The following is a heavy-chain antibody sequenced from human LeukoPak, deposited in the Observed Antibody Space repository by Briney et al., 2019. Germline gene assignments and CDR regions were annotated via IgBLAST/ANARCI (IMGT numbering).Heavy chain of an antibody. CDR2: IKQDAGEI. CDR1: GFPLSGYW. J-gene: IGHJ4*02. V-gene: IGHV3-7*01. D-gene: IGHD6-13*01. CDR3: ARLGISWDFFDF. Sequence: GGSLRLSCVASGFPLSGYWMSWVSQLPGKGLEWVANIKQDAGEIRYVDSVKGQFTISRDNAKNSVYLQMNSLRAEDTGLYYCARLGISWDFFDFWGQGTLVTVS.